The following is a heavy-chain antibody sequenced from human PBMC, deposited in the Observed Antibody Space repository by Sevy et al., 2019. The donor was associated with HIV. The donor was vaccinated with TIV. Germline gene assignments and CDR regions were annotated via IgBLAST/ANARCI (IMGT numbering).Heavy chain of an antibody. CDR2: IYYSGST. J-gene: IGHJ6*02. Sequence: SETLSLTCTVSGGSISSYYWSWIRQPPGKGLEWIGYIYYSGSTNYNPSLKSRVTISVDTSKNQFSLKLSSVTAADTAVYYCARAGGQLPLYYYYYGMDVWGQGTTVTVSS. D-gene: IGHD2-2*01. CDR1: GGSISSYY. CDR3: ARAGGQLPLYYYYYGMDV. V-gene: IGHV4-59*01.